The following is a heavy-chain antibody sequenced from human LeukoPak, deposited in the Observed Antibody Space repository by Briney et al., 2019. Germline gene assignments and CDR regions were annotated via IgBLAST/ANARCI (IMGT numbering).Heavy chain of an antibody. J-gene: IGHJ5*02. V-gene: IGHV1-24*01. Sequence: ASVKVSCKVSGYTLTELSMHWVRQAPGKGLEWMGGFDPEDGETIYAQKFQGRVTMTEDISTDTAYMELSSLRSEDTAVYYCATDRSGYYQHNWFDPWGQGTLVTVSS. CDR2: FDPEDGET. CDR1: GYTLTELS. D-gene: IGHD3-3*01. CDR3: ATDRSGYYQHNWFDP.